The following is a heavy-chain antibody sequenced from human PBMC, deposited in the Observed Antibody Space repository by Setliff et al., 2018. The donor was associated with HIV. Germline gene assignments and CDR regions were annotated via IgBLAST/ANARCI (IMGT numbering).Heavy chain of an antibody. V-gene: IGHV1-69*13. CDR3: ARGDYGNSDAFDL. Sequence: SVKVSCKASGDTFSNYAFSWVRQAPGQGLEWMGGIIPIFGTPNYAQKFKGRLTITADESTSTVYMELSSLRSEDTAVYYCARGDYGNSDAFDLWGQGTLVTVSS. J-gene: IGHJ3*01. CDR1: GDTFSNYA. CDR2: IIPIFGTP. D-gene: IGHD4-17*01.